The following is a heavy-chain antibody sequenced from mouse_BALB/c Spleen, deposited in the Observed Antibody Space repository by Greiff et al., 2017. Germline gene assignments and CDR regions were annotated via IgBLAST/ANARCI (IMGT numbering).Heavy chain of an antibody. J-gene: IGHJ2*01. CDR3: ARVLHIYDGYYDYFDY. Sequence: EVKLVESGGGLVKPGGSLKLSCAASGFTFSSYAMSWVRQTPEKRLEWVASISSGGSTYYPDSVKGRFTISRDNARNILYLQMSSLRSEDTAMYYCARVLHIYDGYYDYFDYWGQGTTLTVSS. CDR1: GFTFSSYA. D-gene: IGHD2-3*01. V-gene: IGHV5-6-5*01. CDR2: ISSGGST.